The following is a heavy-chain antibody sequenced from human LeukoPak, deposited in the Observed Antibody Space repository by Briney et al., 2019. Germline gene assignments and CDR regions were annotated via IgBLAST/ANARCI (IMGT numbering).Heavy chain of an antibody. CDR2: ISSIGTYL. Sequence: GGPLRLSCAASRFTFTTYSMNWVRQAPGKGLEWISSISSIGTYLYYADSVKGRFTISRDNAKNSLSLQLNNLSVEHKAVYYCVRDPSEASHPYYFDYWGQGTLVTASS. D-gene: IGHD2-2*01. J-gene: IGHJ4*02. V-gene: IGHV3-21*01. CDR1: RFTFTTYS. CDR3: VRDPSEASHPYYFDY.